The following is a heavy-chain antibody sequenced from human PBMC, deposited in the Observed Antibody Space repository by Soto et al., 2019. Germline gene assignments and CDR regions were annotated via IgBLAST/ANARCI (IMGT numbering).Heavy chain of an antibody. Sequence: QVQLQASGPGLVRPSQTLSLTCTVSGGSISTDHYHWTWFRQAPGKGLEWIGYIHYSGSIQFNPSLQSRVSMSVDTSKNLFSLRLSSVTAADTAVYFCAREDDGGDSDYYGLEVWGQGTTVTVSS. CDR3: AREDDGGDSDYYGLEV. D-gene: IGHD2-21*02. CDR2: IHYSGSI. CDR1: GGSISTDHYH. V-gene: IGHV4-30-4*01. J-gene: IGHJ6*02.